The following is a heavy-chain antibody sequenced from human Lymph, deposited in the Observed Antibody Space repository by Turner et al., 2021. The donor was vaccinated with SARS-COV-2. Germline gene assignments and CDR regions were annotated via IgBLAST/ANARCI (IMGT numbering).Heavy chain of an antibody. D-gene: IGHD1-26*01. CDR3: ARGRYSGGGMDV. Sequence: QVQLVQSGAEVKKPGASVKVSCKASGYNFTSYDINWVRQAPGQGLEWMGWMNPNRGNTGYAQKFQGRVTMTRNISISTAYMELSTLRSEDTAVYYCARGRYSGGGMDVWGQGTTVTVSS. J-gene: IGHJ6*02. CDR2: MNPNRGNT. V-gene: IGHV1-8*01. CDR1: GYNFTSYD.